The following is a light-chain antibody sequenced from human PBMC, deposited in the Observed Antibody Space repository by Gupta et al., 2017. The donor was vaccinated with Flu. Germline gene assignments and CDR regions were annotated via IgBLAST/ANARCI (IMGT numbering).Light chain of an antibody. Sequence: QSALTQPPSASRSPGQSVTLSCTGTSSDVGGYNYVSWYQQHPGKAPELMFYEVSKRPSGVPDRFSGSKSGNTASLTVSGLQAEDEADYYCSSYAGSNNYVFGTGTKVTVL. V-gene: IGLV2-8*01. CDR1: SSDVGGYNY. CDR3: SSYAGSNNYV. J-gene: IGLJ1*01. CDR2: EVS.